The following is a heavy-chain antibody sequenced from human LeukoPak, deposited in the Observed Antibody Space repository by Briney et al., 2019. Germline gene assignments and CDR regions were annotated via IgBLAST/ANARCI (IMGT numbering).Heavy chain of an antibody. V-gene: IGHV1-18*01. CDR2: ISAYNGNT. J-gene: IGHJ4*02. Sequence: ASVKVSCEASGYTLTNYGISWVRQAPGQGLEWMGWISAYNGNTNYAQKFQGRVTMTTDTSMSTAYMELRSLRSDDTAVYYCARSAGFLSLAPFDYWGQGTLVTVSS. CDR1: GYTLTNYG. D-gene: IGHD3-3*01. CDR3: ARSAGFLSLAPFDY.